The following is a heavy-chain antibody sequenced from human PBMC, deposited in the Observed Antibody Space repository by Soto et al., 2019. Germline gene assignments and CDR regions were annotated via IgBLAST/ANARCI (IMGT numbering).Heavy chain of an antibody. CDR1: GFTFSSYG. CDR3: AKDHQRGSGYAGHYYYYGMDV. Sequence: GGSLRLSCAASGFTFSSYGMHWVRQAPGKGLEWVAVISYDGSNKYYADSVKGRFTISRDNSKNTLYLQMNSLRAEDTAVYYCAKDHQRGSGYAGHYYYYGMDVWGQGTTVTVSS. D-gene: IGHD3-22*01. V-gene: IGHV3-30*18. J-gene: IGHJ6*02. CDR2: ISYDGSNK.